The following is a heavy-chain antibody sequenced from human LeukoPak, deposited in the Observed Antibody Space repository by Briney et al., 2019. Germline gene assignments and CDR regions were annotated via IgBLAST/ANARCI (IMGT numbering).Heavy chain of an antibody. CDR2: INHSGST. CDR1: GGSFSGYY. J-gene: IGHJ4*02. CDR3: STGIAAADDY. Sequence: PSETLSLTCAVYGGSFSGYYWSWIRQPPGKGLEWIGEINHSGSTNYNPSLKSRVTISVDTSKNQFSLKLSSVTAADTAVYYCSTGIAAADDYWGQGTLVTVSS. D-gene: IGHD6-13*01. V-gene: IGHV4-34*01.